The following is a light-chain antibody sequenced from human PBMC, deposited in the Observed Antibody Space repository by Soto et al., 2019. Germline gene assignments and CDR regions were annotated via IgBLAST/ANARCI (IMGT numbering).Light chain of an antibody. CDR1: QSISSW. V-gene: IGKV1-5*01. J-gene: IGKJ4*01. CDR2: DAS. Sequence: DIQMTQSPSTLSASVGDRVTITCRASQSISSWLAWYQQKPGKAPKVLIYDASSLESGVPSRFSASGSGTEFTLTISSLQPDDFATYYCQQYYSYPPVTFGGGTKVEIK. CDR3: QQYYSYPPVT.